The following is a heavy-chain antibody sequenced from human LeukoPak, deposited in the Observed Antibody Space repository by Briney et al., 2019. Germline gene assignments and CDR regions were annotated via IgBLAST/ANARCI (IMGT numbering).Heavy chain of an antibody. V-gene: IGHV4-39*07. D-gene: IGHD3-10*01. J-gene: IGHJ4*02. CDR2: IYYSGST. CDR1: GASISSSSYF. Sequence: PSETLSLTCTVSGASISSSSYFWGWIRQPPGKGLEWFGSIYYSGSTFYNPSLKSRVTISVDISKNQFSLKLTSVTAADTAVYYCARDRGGYGSGSNHHFDYWGQGTLVTVSS. CDR3: ARDRGGYGSGSNHHFDY.